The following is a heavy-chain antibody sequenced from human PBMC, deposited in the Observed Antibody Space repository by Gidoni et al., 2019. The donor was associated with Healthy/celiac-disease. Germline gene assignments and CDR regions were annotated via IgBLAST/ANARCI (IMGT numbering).Heavy chain of an antibody. CDR2: ISSSSSYI. D-gene: IGHD5-12*01. Sequence: EVQLVESGGGLVKPGGSRRLSCAASGFTFSSYSMTWVRQAPGKGLEWVSSISSSSSYIYYADSVKGRFTISRDNAKNSLYLQMNSLRAEDTAVYYCARDGYNFSPWTFDYWGQGTLVTVSS. V-gene: IGHV3-21*01. CDR1: GFTFSSYS. CDR3: ARDGYNFSPWTFDY. J-gene: IGHJ4*02.